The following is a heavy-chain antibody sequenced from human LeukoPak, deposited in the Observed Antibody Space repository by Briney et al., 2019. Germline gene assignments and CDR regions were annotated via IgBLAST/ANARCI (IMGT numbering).Heavy chain of an antibody. V-gene: IGHV5-51*01. J-gene: IGHJ4*02. D-gene: IGHD4-17*01. CDR1: GYTFATDW. Sequence: GASLQISCKGSGYTFATDWIGWVRQLPGKGLEWMGVIYPGDSDTRYSPSFQGQVTISADMSISTAYLQWSSLKASDTATYYCARSSDYVFDYWGQGTLVTVSS. CDR2: IYPGDSDT. CDR3: ARSSDYVFDY.